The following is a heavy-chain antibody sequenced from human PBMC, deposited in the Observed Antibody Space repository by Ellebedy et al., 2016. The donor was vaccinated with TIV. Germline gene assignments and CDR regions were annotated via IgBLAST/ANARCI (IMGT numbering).Heavy chain of an antibody. CDR2: INPNSGGT. D-gene: IGHD6-19*01. CDR3: ASLIAVAGTDY. J-gene: IGHJ4*02. CDR1: GYTFTSYD. V-gene: IGHV1-2*02. Sequence: AASVKVSCKASGYTFTSYDINWVRQATGQGLEWMGWINPNSGGTNYAQKFQGRVTMTRDTSISTAYMELSRLRSDDTAVYYCASLIAVAGTDYWGQGTLVTVSS.